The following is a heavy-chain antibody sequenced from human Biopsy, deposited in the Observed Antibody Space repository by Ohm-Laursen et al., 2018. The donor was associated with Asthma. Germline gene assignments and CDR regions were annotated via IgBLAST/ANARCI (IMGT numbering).Heavy chain of an antibody. D-gene: IGHD1-1*01. V-gene: IGHV4-34*01. CDR2: INHSGST. Sequence: SDTLSLTCAVYGGSFSGYYWSWIRQPPGKGLEWIGEINHSGSTNYNPSLKSRVTISVDTSKKQLSLQLSSVTAADTAVYYCARDGGLTSYPGTFHIRGQGTVVTVSS. J-gene: IGHJ3*02. CDR3: ARDGGLTSYPGTFHI. CDR1: GGSFSGYY.